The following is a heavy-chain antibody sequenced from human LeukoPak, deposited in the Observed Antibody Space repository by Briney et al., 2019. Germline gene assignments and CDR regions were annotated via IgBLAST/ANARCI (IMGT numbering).Heavy chain of an antibody. CDR1: GYSFTSYW. V-gene: IGHV5-51*01. J-gene: IGHJ4*02. Sequence: GASLKISCKGSGYSFTSYWICWGRHTPRKGLEWMGIIYPGDSDTRYSPSFQGQVTISADKSISTAYLQWSSLKASDTAMYYCATCGGGGDCYAFDYWGQGTLVTVSS. CDR3: ATCGGGGDCYAFDY. D-gene: IGHD2-21*02. CDR2: IYPGDSDT.